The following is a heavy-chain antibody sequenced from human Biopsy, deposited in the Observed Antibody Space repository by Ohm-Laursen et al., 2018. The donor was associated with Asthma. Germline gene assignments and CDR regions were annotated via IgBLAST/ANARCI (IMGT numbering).Heavy chain of an antibody. J-gene: IGHJ4*02. CDR3: AKDVFQGAELLRGPDY. D-gene: IGHD1-7*01. CDR1: GFTFSNYG. V-gene: IGHV3-30*18. Sequence: SLRLSCSASGFTFSNYGIHWVRQAPGKGLAWVAVISFDGSYKNYTDSVKGRFTIPRDNSRNTMHLQMNSLRAEDTAVYYCAKDVFQGAELLRGPDYWGQGTLVTVSS. CDR2: ISFDGSYK.